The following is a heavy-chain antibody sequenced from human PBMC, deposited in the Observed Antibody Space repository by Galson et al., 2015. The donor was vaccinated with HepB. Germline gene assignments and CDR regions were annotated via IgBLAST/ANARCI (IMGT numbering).Heavy chain of an antibody. V-gene: IGHV1-46*04. Sequence: SVKVSCKASGGTFSSYAISWVRQAPGQGLEWMGIINPSGGSTSYAQKLQGRVTMTRDTSTSTVYMELSSLRSEDTAVYYCAREPLRGSSFGEYFDYWGQGTLVTVSS. CDR2: INPSGGST. CDR3: AREPLRGSSFGEYFDY. J-gene: IGHJ4*02. D-gene: IGHD6-13*01. CDR1: GGTFSSYA.